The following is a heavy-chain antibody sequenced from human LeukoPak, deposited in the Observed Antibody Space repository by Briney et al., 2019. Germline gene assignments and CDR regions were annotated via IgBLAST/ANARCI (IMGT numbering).Heavy chain of an antibody. Sequence: PGGSLRLSRAASGFTLSTYWMHWVRHAPGKGLVWVARIRPEGTTTTYADSVKGRFTISRDNAKNTLFLQMNSLSAEDTAVYYCARDLDWILFDYWGQGTLVTVSS. J-gene: IGHJ4*02. CDR1: GFTLSTYW. D-gene: IGHD3-9*01. V-gene: IGHV3-74*03. CDR2: IRPEGTTT. CDR3: ARDLDWILFDY.